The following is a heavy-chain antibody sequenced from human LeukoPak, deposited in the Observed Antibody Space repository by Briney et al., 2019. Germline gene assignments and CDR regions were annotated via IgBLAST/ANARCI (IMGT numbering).Heavy chain of an antibody. CDR3: ARSAHCGGGSCYLNIYGMDV. Sequence: GGSLRLSCAASGFTFSTYDMNWVRQGTGKGLEWVSGIGTAGDTHYLGSVKGRFTISRENAKNSLYLQMNSLRAGDTAVYYCARSAHCGGGSCYLNIYGMDVWGQGTTVTVSS. J-gene: IGHJ6*02. D-gene: IGHD2-15*01. CDR2: IGTAGDT. V-gene: IGHV3-13*04. CDR1: GFTFSTYD.